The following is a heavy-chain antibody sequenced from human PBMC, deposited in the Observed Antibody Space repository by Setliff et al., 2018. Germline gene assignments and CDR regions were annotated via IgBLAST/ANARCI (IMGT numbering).Heavy chain of an antibody. CDR2: IKEDGSEK. Sequence: GGSLRLSCAASGFTLRSYWMSWVRQAPGKGLEWVANIKEDGSEKFYVDSVKGRFTISRDNAKNSLYLQMDSLRVEDTAMYFCARDRGGGLYDYWGRGTLVTVSS. CDR3: ARDRGGGLYDY. J-gene: IGHJ4*02. V-gene: IGHV3-7*01. CDR1: GFTLRSYW. D-gene: IGHD3-16*01.